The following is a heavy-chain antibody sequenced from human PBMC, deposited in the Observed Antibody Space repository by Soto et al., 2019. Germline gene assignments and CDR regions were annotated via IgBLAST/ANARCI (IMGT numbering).Heavy chain of an antibody. CDR1: GFTFSSYA. Sequence: PGGSLRLSCAASGFTFSSYAMSWVRQAPGKGLEWVSAISGRGGSTYYADSVKGRFTISRDKSKNMPYLQMNRLRAEDTAVYYCAKDPHPEVLGVYAVLLYYYYYGMDVWGQGTTVTVSS. J-gene: IGHJ6*02. CDR3: AKDPHPEVLGVYAVLLYYYYYGMDV. V-gene: IGHV3-23*01. CDR2: ISGRGGST. D-gene: IGHD2-8*01.